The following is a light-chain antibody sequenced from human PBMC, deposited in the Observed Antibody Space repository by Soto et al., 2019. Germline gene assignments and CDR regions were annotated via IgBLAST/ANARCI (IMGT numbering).Light chain of an antibody. CDR3: HQSYDIPT. V-gene: IGKV1-39*01. CDR1: QDISNY. CDR2: AAS. J-gene: IGKJ5*01. Sequence: DIQMTQSPSSLSASVGDRVTITCQASQDISNYLNWYQQKLGKAPKLLIYAASSLQSGVPSRFSGSGSGTDFTLTVSSLQPEDFATYYCHQSYDIPTFGQGTRLEIK.